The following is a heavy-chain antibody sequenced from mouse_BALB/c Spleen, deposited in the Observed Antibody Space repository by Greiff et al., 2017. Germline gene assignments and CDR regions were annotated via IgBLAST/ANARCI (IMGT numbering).Heavy chain of an antibody. D-gene: IGHD4-1*01. CDR2: IDPANGNT. J-gene: IGHJ1*01. Sequence: EVQLQQSGAELVKPGASVKLSCTASGFNIKDTYMHWVKQRPEQGLEWIGRIDPANGNTKYDPKFQGKATITADTSSNTAYLQLSSLTSEDTAVYYCAWWKLTGTSYFDVWGAGTTVTVSS. CDR1: GFNIKDTY. V-gene: IGHV14-3*02. CDR3: AWWKLTGTSYFDV.